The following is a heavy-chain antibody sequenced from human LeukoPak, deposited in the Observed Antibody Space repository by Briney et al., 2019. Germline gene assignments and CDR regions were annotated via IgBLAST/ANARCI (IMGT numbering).Heavy chain of an antibody. D-gene: IGHD6-6*01. CDR3: AKGQGIVARPPFDY. CDR2: ISGGGGST. Sequence: PGGSLRLSRAASGFTFNTYAMNWVRQTPGKGLEWVSVISGGGGSTYYADSAKGRFTISRDNSKNTLYLQINSLRAEDTAVYYCAKGQGIVARPPFDYWGQGTLVTVSS. V-gene: IGHV3-23*01. J-gene: IGHJ4*02. CDR1: GFTFNTYA.